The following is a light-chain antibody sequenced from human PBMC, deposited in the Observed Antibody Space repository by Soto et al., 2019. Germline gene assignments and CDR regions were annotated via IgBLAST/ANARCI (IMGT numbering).Light chain of an antibody. CDR2: AAS. J-gene: IGKJ1*01. Sequence: DIQLTQSPSFLSASVGDRVTITCRASQGISRYLAWYQQKPGKAPKLLIYAASTLQSGVPSRFSGSGSGTEFTLTISSLQPEDFATYYCQQLNSYPPWTFGQGTKVEIK. V-gene: IGKV1-9*01. CDR3: QQLNSYPPWT. CDR1: QGISRY.